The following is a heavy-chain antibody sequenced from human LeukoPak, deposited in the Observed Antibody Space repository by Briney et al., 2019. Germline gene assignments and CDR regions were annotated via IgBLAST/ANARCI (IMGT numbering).Heavy chain of an antibody. CDR3: AKDMALVVVTDNGMDV. CDR1: GFTFSSYA. CDR2: ISGSGGST. D-gene: IGHD2-21*02. J-gene: IGHJ6*02. Sequence: GGSLRLSCAASGFTFSSYAMSWVRQAPGKGLEWVSAISGSGGSTYYADSVKGRFTISRDNSKNTLYLQMNSLRAEDTAVYFCAKDMALVVVTDNGMDVWGQGTTVTVSS. V-gene: IGHV3-23*01.